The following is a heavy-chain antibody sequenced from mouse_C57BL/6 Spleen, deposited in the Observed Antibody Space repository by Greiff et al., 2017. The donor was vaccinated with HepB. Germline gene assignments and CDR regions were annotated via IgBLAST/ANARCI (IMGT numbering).Heavy chain of an antibody. CDR3: TRREGYYKFAY. CDR1: GYTFTDYE. V-gene: IGHV1-15*01. D-gene: IGHD2-3*01. J-gene: IGHJ3*01. Sequence: VQLQQSGAELVRPGASVTLSCKATGYTFTDYEMHWVKQTPVHGLEWIGAIDPETGGTAYNQKFKGKAILTADKSSSTAYMELRSLTSEDSAVYYCTRREGYYKFAYWGQGTLVTVSA. CDR2: IDPETGGT.